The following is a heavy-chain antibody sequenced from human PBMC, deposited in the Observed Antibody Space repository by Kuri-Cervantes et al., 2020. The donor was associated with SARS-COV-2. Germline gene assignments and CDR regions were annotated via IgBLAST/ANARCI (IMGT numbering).Heavy chain of an antibody. CDR1: GFTFSSYS. V-gene: IGHV3-21*01. D-gene: IGHD1-26*01. J-gene: IGHJ4*02. Sequence: GGSLRLSCAASGFTFSSYSMNWVRQAPGKGLEWVSSISSSSSYIYYADSVKGRFTVSRDNSKNSLYLQMNSVRAEDTAVYDCVTYLVGARNYWGQGTLVTVSS. CDR3: VTYLVGARNY. CDR2: ISSSSSYI.